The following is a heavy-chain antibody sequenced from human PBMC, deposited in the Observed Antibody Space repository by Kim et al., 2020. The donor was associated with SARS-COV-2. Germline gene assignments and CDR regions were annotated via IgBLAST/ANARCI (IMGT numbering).Heavy chain of an antibody. V-gene: IGHV4-34*01. D-gene: IGHD6-13*01. CDR2: INHSGST. CDR3: ARGGDSSSWSRFDP. J-gene: IGHJ5*02. CDR1: GGSFSGYY. Sequence: SETLSLTCAVYGGSFSGYYWSWIRQPPGKGLEWIGEINHSGSTNYNPSLKSRVTISVDTSKNQFSLKLSSVTAADTAVYYCARGGDSSSWSRFDPWGQGTLVTVSS.